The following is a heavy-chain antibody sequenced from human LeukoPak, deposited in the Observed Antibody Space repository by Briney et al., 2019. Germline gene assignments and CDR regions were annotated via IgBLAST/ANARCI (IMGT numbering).Heavy chain of an antibody. Sequence: GGSLRLSCAASGFTFSSYGMHWVRQAPGKGLEWVAVISYDGSNKYYADSVKGRFTISRDNSKNTLYLQMNSLRAEDTAVYYCARDVYGSGSYWFDPWGQGTLVTVSS. CDR3: ARDVYGSGSYWFDP. D-gene: IGHD3-10*01. J-gene: IGHJ5*02. V-gene: IGHV3-30*03. CDR1: GFTFSSYG. CDR2: ISYDGSNK.